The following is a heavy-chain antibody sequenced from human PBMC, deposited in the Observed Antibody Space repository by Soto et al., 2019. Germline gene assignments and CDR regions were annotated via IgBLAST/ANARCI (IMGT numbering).Heavy chain of an antibody. J-gene: IGHJ6*02. CDR3: ARDVPLNYYDGTFSYYAMDV. Sequence: SVKVSCKASGGTFSSHAISWVRQAPGQGLEWMGGIIPFFKATNYAQKFQGRATITADDSTSTAYMDLYSLRSEDTAVYYCARDVPLNYYDGTFSYYAMDVWRQGTTVTVSS. V-gene: IGHV1-69*13. CDR1: GGTFSSHA. D-gene: IGHD3-16*01. CDR2: IIPFFKAT.